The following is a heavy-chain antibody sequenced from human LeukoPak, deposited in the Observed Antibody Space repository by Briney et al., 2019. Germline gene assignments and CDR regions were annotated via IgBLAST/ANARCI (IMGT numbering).Heavy chain of an antibody. CDR2: IKTDGSEK. D-gene: IGHD6-13*01. Sequence: GGSLRLSCEASGFTFSSYWMSWVRQAPGKGLEWVANIKTDGSEKYYVDSVKGRFTISRDNAKNSLYLQMNSLRAEDTAVYYCAREWAIAAAGKGFDPWGQGTLVTVSS. CDR3: AREWAIAAAGKGFDP. J-gene: IGHJ5*02. CDR1: GFTFSSYW. V-gene: IGHV3-7*03.